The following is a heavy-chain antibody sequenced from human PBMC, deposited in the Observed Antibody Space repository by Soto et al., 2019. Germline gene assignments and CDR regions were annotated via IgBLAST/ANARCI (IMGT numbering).Heavy chain of an antibody. CDR1: GFTFSSYA. D-gene: IGHD2-2*01. CDR3: AEGYCSSTSCYAPDGNV. Sequence: PGGSLRLSCAASGFTFSSYAMSWVRQAPGKGLEWVSAISGSGGSTYYADSVKGRFTISRDNSKNTLYVQMNSLRAEDTAVYYCAEGYCSSTSCYAPDGNVWGKGTTVTVSS. V-gene: IGHV3-23*01. CDR2: ISGSGGST. J-gene: IGHJ6*04.